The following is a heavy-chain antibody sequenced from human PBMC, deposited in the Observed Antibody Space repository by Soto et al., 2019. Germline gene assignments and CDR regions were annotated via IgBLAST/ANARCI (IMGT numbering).Heavy chain of an antibody. V-gene: IGHV5-10-1*01. Sequence: GESLRISCKGAGDSFTSYCISWVRQMPGKGLEWMGRIDPSDSYTNYSPSFQGHVTISADKSISTAYLQWSSLKASDTAMYYCARPKTDYDSIGGEGDAFDIWGQGTMVTVSS. CDR1: GDSFTSYC. CDR2: IDPSDSYT. D-gene: IGHD3-22*01. J-gene: IGHJ3*02. CDR3: ARPKTDYDSIGGEGDAFDI.